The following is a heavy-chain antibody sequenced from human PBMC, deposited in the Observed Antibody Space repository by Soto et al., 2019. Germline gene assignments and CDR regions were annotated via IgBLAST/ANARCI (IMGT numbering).Heavy chain of an antibody. CDR2: IYSSGNT. D-gene: IGHD3-3*01. CDR1: GGTISGYY. CDR3: ARGQRFSDWFDP. Sequence: SETLSLTCSVSGGTISGYYWTWIRQPAGKGLEWIGRIYSSGNTKYNPSLQSRVTMSLDTSNNQFSLRLTSVTAADTAVYYCARGQRFSDWFDPWGQGTLVTVPS. J-gene: IGHJ5*02. V-gene: IGHV4-4*07.